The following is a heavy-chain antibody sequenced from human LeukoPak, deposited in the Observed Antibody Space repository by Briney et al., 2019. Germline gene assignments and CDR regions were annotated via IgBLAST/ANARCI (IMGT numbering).Heavy chain of an antibody. CDR1: GFTFRSFA. CDR2: INDNGAGT. V-gene: IGHV3-23*01. D-gene: IGHD3-16*01. Sequence: GGSLRLSCAASGFTFRSFAMSRVRQAPGKGLKWVATINDNGAGTYYADSVNGRFTVSRDNSYNTVSLQMNSLRDEDTGVYYCAKGLRTGVGPYRGYHYYMDVWGRGATVTVSS. CDR3: AKGLRTGVGPYRGYHYYMDV. J-gene: IGHJ6*03.